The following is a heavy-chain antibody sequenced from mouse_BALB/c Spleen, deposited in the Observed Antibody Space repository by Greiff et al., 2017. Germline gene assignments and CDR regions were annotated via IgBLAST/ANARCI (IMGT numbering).Heavy chain of an antibody. CDR1: GYSITSGYY. V-gene: IGHV3-6*02. CDR3: AREDGNSYAMDY. CDR2: ISYDGSN. D-gene: IGHD2-1*01. J-gene: IGHJ4*01. Sequence: EVKLQESGPGLVKPSQSLSLTCSVTGYSITSGYYWNWIRQFPGNKLEWMGYISYDGSNNYNPSLKNRISITRDTSKNQFFLKLNSVTTEDTATYYCAREDGNSYAMDYWGQGTSVTVSS.